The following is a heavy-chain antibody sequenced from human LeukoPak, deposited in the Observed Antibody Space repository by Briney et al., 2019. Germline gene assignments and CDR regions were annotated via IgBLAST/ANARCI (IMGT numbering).Heavy chain of an antibody. CDR1: GFTFNNYW. D-gene: IGHD6-6*01. J-gene: IGHJ4*02. V-gene: IGHV3-74*01. CDR2: INSDGSST. Sequence: QPGGSLRLSCAASGFTFNNYWMHWVRQAPGKGLVWVSRINSDGSSTNYADSVKGRFTISRDNAKNTLYLQMNSLRAEDTAVYYCARGGSYSSSSFDYWGQGTLVTVSS. CDR3: ARGGSYSSSSFDY.